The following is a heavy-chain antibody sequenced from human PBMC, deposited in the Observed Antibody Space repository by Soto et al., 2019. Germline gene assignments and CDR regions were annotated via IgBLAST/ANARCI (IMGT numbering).Heavy chain of an antibody. D-gene: IGHD2-2*01. CDR2: INPSGGST. Sequence: ASVKVSSKASGYTFTSYYMHWVRQAPGQGLEWMGIINPSGGSTSYAQKFQGRVTMTRDTSTSTVYMELSSLRSEDTAVYYCARDYCSSTSCYLVGYYYYYGMHVWGQGTTVTVSS. J-gene: IGHJ6*02. V-gene: IGHV1-46*01. CDR1: GYTFTSYY. CDR3: ARDYCSSTSCYLVGYYYYYGMHV.